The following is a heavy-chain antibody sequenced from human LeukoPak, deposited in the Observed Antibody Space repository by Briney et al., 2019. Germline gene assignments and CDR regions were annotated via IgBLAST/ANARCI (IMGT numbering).Heavy chain of an antibody. CDR2: IYYSGST. D-gene: IGHD3-3*01. CDR1: GGSISSSSYY. Sequence: SETLSLTCTVSGGSISSSSYYWGWIRQPPGKGLEWIGSIYYSGSTYYNPSLKSRVTISVDTSKNQFSLKLSSVTAADTAVYYCATLRFLEWLSGEGSDVDYYYHGMDVWGQGTTVTVSS. CDR3: ATLRFLEWLSGEGSDVDYYYHGMDV. V-gene: IGHV4-39*01. J-gene: IGHJ6*02.